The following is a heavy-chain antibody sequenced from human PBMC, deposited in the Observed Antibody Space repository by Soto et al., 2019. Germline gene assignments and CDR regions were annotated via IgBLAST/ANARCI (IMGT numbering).Heavy chain of an antibody. CDR2: INAGNGNT. D-gene: IGHD6-19*01. CDR1: GYTFTSYA. V-gene: IGHV1-3*01. CDR3: ARPGWYSSGWYFPPGLSPSASYFDY. J-gene: IGHJ4*02. Sequence: RASVKVSCKASGYTFTSYAMHWVRQAPGQRLEWMGWINAGNGNTKYSQKFQGRVTITRDTSASTAYMELSSLRSEDTAVYYCARPGWYSSGWYFPPGLSPSASYFDYWGQGTLVTVSS.